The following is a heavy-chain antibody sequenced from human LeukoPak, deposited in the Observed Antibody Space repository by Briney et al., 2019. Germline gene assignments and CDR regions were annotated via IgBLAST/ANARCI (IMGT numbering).Heavy chain of an antibody. CDR2: ISAYNGNT. V-gene: IGHV1-18*01. J-gene: IGHJ5*02. Sequence: ASVKVSCEASGYTFTSYGISWGRQAPGQGLEWMGWISAYNGNTNYAQKLQSRVTMTTDTSTSTAYMELRSLRSDDTAVYYCARDRGSVRDSSGYYSPWGQGTLVTVSS. D-gene: IGHD3-22*01. CDR3: ARDRGSVRDSSGYYSP. CDR1: GYTFTSYG.